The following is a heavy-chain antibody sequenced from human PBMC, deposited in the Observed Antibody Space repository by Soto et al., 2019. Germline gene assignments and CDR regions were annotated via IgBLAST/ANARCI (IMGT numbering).Heavy chain of an antibody. CDR3: ARDKTRLQRYYYYYYGMDV. Sequence: QVQLVQSGAEVKKPGASVKVSCKASGYTFTSYYMHWVRQAPGQGLEWMGIINPSGGSTSYAQKFQGRVTMTRDTSTSTVYMELSSLRSEDTAVYYCARDKTRLQRYYYYYYGMDVWGQGTTVTVSS. CDR2: INPSGGST. J-gene: IGHJ6*02. CDR1: GYTFTSYY. V-gene: IGHV1-46*01. D-gene: IGHD4-4*01.